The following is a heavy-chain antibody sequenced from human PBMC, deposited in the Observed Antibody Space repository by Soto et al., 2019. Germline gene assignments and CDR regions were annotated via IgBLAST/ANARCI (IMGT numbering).Heavy chain of an antibody. CDR3: AREGFYCSSTSCYGGRNWFDP. J-gene: IGHJ5*02. D-gene: IGHD2-2*01. CDR1: GGSISSYY. V-gene: IGHV4-59*01. CDR2: IYYSGST. Sequence: QVQLQESGPGLVKPSETLSLTCTVSGGSISSYYWSWIRQPPGKGLEWIGYIYYSGSTNYNPSLKSRVTISVDTSKNQFSLKLSSVPAADTAVYYCAREGFYCSSTSCYGGRNWFDPWGQGTLVTVSS.